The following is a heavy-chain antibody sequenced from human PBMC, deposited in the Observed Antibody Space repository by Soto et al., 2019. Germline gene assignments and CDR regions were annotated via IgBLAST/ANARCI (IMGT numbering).Heavy chain of an antibody. Sequence: HPGGSLRLSCAGSGVTFRGYAVHWVRQAPGKGLEWVTVISDDGSKTYYVDSVKGRFTVSRDDSTNTVFLQMSSLRTEDTAVYHCARAYQLTYYFDYWGPGTLVTVSS. CDR2: ISDDGSKT. CDR1: GVTFRGYA. V-gene: IGHV3-30*14. D-gene: IGHD2-2*01. J-gene: IGHJ4*02. CDR3: ARAYQLTYYFDY.